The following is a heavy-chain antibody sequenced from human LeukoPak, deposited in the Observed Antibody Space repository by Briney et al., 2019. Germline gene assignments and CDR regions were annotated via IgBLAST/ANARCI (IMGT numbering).Heavy chain of an antibody. J-gene: IGHJ4*02. V-gene: IGHV3-9*01. Sequence: GGSLRLSCAASGFTFDDYAMHWVRQAPGKGLEWVSGISWNSGSIGYADSVKGRFTISRDKAKNSLYLQMNSLRAEVTALYYCSRSMVRGVIITLDYWGQGTLVTVSS. CDR3: SRSMVRGVIITLDY. CDR2: ISWNSGSI. D-gene: IGHD3-10*01. CDR1: GFTFDDYA.